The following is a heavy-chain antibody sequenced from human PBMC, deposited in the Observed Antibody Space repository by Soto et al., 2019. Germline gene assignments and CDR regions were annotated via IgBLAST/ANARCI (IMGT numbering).Heavy chain of an antibody. J-gene: IGHJ3*02. Sequence: PGGSLRLSCAASGFTFSSYSMNWVRQAPGKGLEWVSSISSSSSYIYYADSVKGRFTISRDNAKNSLYLQMNSLRAEDTAVYYFERDGDIADVFDISGQGTMVTVSS. V-gene: IGHV3-21*01. CDR3: ERDGDIADVFDI. D-gene: IGHD5-12*01. CDR2: ISSSSSYI. CDR1: GFTFSSYS.